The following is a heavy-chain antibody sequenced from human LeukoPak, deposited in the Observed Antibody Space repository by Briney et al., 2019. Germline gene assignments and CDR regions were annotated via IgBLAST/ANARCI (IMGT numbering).Heavy chain of an antibody. J-gene: IGHJ4*02. CDR2: IKYDGSET. Sequence: PGGSLRLSCAASGLTFSSYWMTWVRQAPGKGLEWVATIKYDGSETYYVDSVRGRFSISRDNAKNSLYLQMNSLSAEDTAVYYCARHSTLSNYWGQGTLVTVSS. CDR3: ARHSTLSNY. V-gene: IGHV3-7*04. CDR1: GLTFSSYW. D-gene: IGHD3-16*01.